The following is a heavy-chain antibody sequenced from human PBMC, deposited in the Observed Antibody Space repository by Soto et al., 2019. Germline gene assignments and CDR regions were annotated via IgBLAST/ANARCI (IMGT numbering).Heavy chain of an antibody. Sequence: VQLVESGGGVVQPGRSLRLSCAASGFTFSSYGMHWVRQAPGKGLEWVAVISYDGSNKYYADSVKGRFTISRDNSKNTLYLQMNSLRAEDTAVYYCAKDNVAAAGIGDVWGQGTTVTVSS. J-gene: IGHJ6*02. CDR1: GFTFSSYG. D-gene: IGHD6-13*01. CDR2: ISYDGSNK. CDR3: AKDNVAAAGIGDV. V-gene: IGHV3-30*18.